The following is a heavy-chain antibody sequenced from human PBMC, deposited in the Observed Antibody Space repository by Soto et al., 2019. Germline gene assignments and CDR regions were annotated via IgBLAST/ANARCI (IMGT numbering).Heavy chain of an antibody. D-gene: IGHD6-19*01. CDR1: GFTFSSYG. V-gene: IGHV3-33*01. CDR2: IWYDGSNK. Sequence: GGSLRLSCAASGFTFSSYGMHWVRQAPGKGLEWVAVIWYDGSNKYYADSVKGRFTISRDNSKKTLYLQMNSLRAEDTAVYYCAREDSSGWWGYFDYWGQGTLVTVSS. CDR3: AREDSSGWWGYFDY. J-gene: IGHJ4*02.